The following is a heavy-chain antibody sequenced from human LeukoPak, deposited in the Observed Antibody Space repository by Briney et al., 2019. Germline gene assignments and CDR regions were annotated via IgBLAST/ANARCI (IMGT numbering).Heavy chain of an antibody. J-gene: IGHJ3*02. CDR1: GYSFTTSW. D-gene: IGHD4-17*01. CDR2: IYPGDSDT. V-gene: IGHV5-51*01. Sequence: GESLKISCKGSGYSFTTSWIGWVRQMSGKGLEWMGIIYPGDSDTRYSPSFQGQVTISADKSISTAYLQWSSLKASDTAMYYCARPLAGGDYEDAFDIWGQGTMVTVSS. CDR3: ARPLAGGDYEDAFDI.